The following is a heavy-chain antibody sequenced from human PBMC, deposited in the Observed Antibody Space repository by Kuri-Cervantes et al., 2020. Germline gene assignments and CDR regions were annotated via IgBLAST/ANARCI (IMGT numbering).Heavy chain of an antibody. Sequence: SCIVSGGSMRNYYWNWIRQHPGKGLEWIGYIYYSGSTYYNPSPKSRVTISVDTSKDQFSLKLSSVTAADTAVYYCAGVYSYGYYHVDYWGQGTLVTVSS. CDR1: GGSMRNYY. V-gene: IGHV4-31*02. J-gene: IGHJ4*02. CDR3: AGVYSYGYYHVDY. CDR2: IYYSGST. D-gene: IGHD5-18*01.